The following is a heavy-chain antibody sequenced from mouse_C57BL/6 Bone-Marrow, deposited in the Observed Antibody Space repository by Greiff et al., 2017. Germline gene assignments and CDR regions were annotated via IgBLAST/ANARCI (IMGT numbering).Heavy chain of an antibody. CDR3: ARLLRYHYFDY. D-gene: IGHD1-1*01. V-gene: IGHV1-82*01. J-gene: IGHJ2*01. Sequence: QVQLQQSGPELVKPGASVKISCKASGYAFSSSWMNWVKQRPGKGLEWIGRIYPGDGDTNYNGKFKGKATLTADKSSSTAYMQLSSLTSEDSAVXFCARLLRYHYFDYWGQGTTLTVSS. CDR2: IYPGDGDT. CDR1: GYAFSSSW.